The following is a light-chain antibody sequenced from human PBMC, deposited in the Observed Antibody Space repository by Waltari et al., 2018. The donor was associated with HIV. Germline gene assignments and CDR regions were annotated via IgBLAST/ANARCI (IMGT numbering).Light chain of an antibody. CDR1: SSDVGGYHY. CDR2: DVS. Sequence: QSALTLPAPASGSPGPSVAISCTGTSSDVGGYHYVPWYQQHPGKVPKLMIFDVSNRPSGVSRRFSGCKSGNTASLTTSVLQAEYVADYYFSSYTSSSTYVFGTGTKVTVL. V-gene: IGLV2-14*03. J-gene: IGLJ1*01. CDR3: SSYTSSSTYV.